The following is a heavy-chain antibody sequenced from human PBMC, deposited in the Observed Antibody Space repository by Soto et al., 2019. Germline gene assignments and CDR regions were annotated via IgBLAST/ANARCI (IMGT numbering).Heavy chain of an antibody. D-gene: IGHD6-19*01. CDR3: ARAGAVAGEGDY. J-gene: IGHJ4*02. CDR2: TNAGNGNT. V-gene: IGHV1-3*01. CDR1: GYTFTSYA. Sequence: GASVKVSCKASGYTFTSYAMHWVRQAPGQRLEWMGWTNAGNGNTKYSQKFQGRVTITRDTSASTAYMELSSLRSEDTAVYYCARAGAVAGEGDYWGQGTLVTVSS.